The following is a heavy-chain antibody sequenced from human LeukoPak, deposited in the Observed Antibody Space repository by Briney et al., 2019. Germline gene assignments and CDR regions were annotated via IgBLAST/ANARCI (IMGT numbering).Heavy chain of an antibody. V-gene: IGHV3-23*01. CDR3: ARDPRDSNPPR. CDR2: ISTSGDNT. D-gene: IGHD4-11*01. J-gene: IGHJ4*02. Sequence: PGGSLRLSCAASGFTFSSYAMTWVRQAPGKGLEWVSAISTSGDNTYYADSVKGRFTISRDNSKNTLYLQMNSLRAEDTAVYYCARDPRDSNPPRWGQGTLVTVSS. CDR1: GFTFSSYA.